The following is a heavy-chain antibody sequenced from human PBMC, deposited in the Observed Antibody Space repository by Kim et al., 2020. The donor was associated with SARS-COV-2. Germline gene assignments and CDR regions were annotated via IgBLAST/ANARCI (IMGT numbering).Heavy chain of an antibody. CDR1: GFTFDDYA. Sequence: GGSLRLSCAASGFTFDDYAMHWVRQAPGKGLEWVSGISWNSGSIGYVDSVKGRFTISRDNAKNSLYLQMNSLRAEDTALYYCAQMRGMVEDAFDIWGQG. D-gene: IGHD2-15*01. CDR2: ISWNSGSI. J-gene: IGHJ3*02. CDR3: AQMRGMVEDAFDI. V-gene: IGHV3-9*01.